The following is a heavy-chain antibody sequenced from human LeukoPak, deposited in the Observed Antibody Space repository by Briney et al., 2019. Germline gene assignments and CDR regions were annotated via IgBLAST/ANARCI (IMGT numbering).Heavy chain of an antibody. CDR1: GGTFSSYA. Sequence: ASVKVSCKASGGTFSSYAISWVRQAPGQGLEWMGGIIPIFGTANYAQKFQGRVTITADKSTSTVYMELSRLKSDDTAVYYCAREGGIGLLSVYWGQGTLVTVSS. J-gene: IGHJ4*02. CDR2: IIPIFGTA. D-gene: IGHD2-2*01. CDR3: AREGGIGLLSVY. V-gene: IGHV1-69*06.